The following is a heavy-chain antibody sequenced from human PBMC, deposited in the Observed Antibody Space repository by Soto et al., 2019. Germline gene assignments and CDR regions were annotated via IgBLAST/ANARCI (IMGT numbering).Heavy chain of an antibody. CDR2: IYYTGNS. V-gene: IGHV4-31*03. CDR3: AREQWGFDS. CDR1: GGSITTNGHY. D-gene: IGHD6-19*01. J-gene: IGHJ4*02. Sequence: QVQPQESGPELVKPSQTLSLTCSVSGGSITTNGHYWTWIRQHPGQGLEWIAYIYYTGNSYLNPSLKSRLSISVDTSKNQFSLELRSVTAADTAVYYCAREQWGFDSWGQGTLVTVSS.